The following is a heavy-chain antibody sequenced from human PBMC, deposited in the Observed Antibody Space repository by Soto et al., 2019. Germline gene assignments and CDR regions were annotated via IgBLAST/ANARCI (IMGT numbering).Heavy chain of an antibody. D-gene: IGHD1-1*01. J-gene: IGHJ4*02. V-gene: IGHV3-48*03. CDR2: ISSSGSTI. CDR3: ARDLNWYVDY. CDR1: GFTFSSYE. Sequence: GGSLRLSCAASGFTFSSYEMNWVRQAPGKGLEWVSYISSSGSTIYYADSVNGRFTISRDNAKNSLYLQMNSLRAEDTAVYYCARDLNWYVDYWGQGTLVTVSS.